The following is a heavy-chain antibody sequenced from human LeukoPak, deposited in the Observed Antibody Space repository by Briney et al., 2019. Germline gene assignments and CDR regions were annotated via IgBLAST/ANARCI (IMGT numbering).Heavy chain of an antibody. CDR3: ARDRREQWLSVDY. V-gene: IGHV3-7*03. J-gene: IGHJ4*02. D-gene: IGHD6-19*01. CDR1: GFTFSSHW. Sequence: GGSLRLSCAASGFTFSSHWMGWVRQAPGKGLEWVANIKQDGSQKYYVDSVKGRFTISRDNAKNSLYLQMNSLGAEDTAVYYCARDRREQWLSVDYWGQGTLVTVSS. CDR2: IKQDGSQK.